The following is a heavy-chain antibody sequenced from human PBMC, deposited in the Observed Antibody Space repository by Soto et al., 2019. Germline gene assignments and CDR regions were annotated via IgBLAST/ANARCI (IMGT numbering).Heavy chain of an antibody. D-gene: IGHD2-15*01. CDR3: ARGLGYCSGGSCPAVYGMDV. CDR1: GGTFSSYA. V-gene: IGHV1-69*13. CDR2: IIPIFGTA. J-gene: IGHJ6*02. Sequence: VASVKVSCKASGGTFSSYAISWARQAPGQGLEWMGGIIPIFGTANYAQKFQGRVTITADESTSTAYMELSSLRSEDTAVYYCARGLGYCSGGSCPAVYGMDVWGQGTTVTVSS.